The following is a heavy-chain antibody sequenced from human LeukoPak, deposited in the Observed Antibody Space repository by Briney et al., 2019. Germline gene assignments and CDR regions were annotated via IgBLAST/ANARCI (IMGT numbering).Heavy chain of an antibody. Sequence: SVKVSCKASGYTFTSYAISWVRQAPGQGLEWTGGIIPIFGTANYAQKFQGRVTITADESTSTAYMELSSLRSEDTAVYYCARGITISLYYYGMDVWGQGTTVTVSS. J-gene: IGHJ6*02. CDR1: GYTFTSYA. V-gene: IGHV1-69*13. CDR2: IIPIFGTA. D-gene: IGHD3-9*01. CDR3: ARGITISLYYYGMDV.